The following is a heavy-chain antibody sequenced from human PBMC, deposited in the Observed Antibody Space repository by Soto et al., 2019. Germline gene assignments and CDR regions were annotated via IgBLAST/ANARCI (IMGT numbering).Heavy chain of an antibody. J-gene: IGHJ6*02. CDR3: ARQGFGPLHGLVDV. Sequence: QVQLQESGPGLVKPSETMSLSCTVSGGSISSYYWSWFRQSPGKRMEWIGYVHHSWGSSYNPSLQSRVAISLDTSKGQFALKLTSVTATDRAVYYCARQGFGPLHGLVDVWGQGTTVTVSS. V-gene: IGHV4-59*08. CDR1: GGSISSYY. CDR2: VHHSWGS. D-gene: IGHD3-10*01.